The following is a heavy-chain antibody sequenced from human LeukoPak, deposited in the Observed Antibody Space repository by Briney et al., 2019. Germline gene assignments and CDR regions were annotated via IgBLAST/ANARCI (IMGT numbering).Heavy chain of an antibody. CDR2: ISGSSSTF. J-gene: IGHJ3*02. CDR1: GFTFISYS. D-gene: IGHD4-23*01. CDR3: ARGYGGNTFVAFHI. Sequence: GGALRLSFAASGFTFISYSMNWVRQAPGKGLDWVSSISGSSSTFYYADSVRGRFTVSRDNAKNSLFLHMNSLRAEDTAMYYCARGYGGNTFVAFHIWGQGTMVTVSS. V-gene: IGHV3-21*01.